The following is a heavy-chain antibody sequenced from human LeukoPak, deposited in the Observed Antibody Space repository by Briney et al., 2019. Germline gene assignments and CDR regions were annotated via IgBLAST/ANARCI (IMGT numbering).Heavy chain of an antibody. J-gene: IGHJ4*02. V-gene: IGHV4-30-2*01. CDR3: ARVVVPAATIDY. CDR1: GGSISSGGYY. Sequence: SQTLSLTCTVSGGSISSGGYYWSWIRQPPGKGLEWIGYIYHSGSTYYNPSLKSRVTISVDRSKNQFSLKLSSVTAADTAVYYCARVVVPAATIDYWGQGTLVTGSS. CDR2: IYHSGST. D-gene: IGHD2-2*01.